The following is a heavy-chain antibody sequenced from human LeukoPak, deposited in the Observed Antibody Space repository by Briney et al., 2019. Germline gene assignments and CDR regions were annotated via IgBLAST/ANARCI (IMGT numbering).Heavy chain of an antibody. Sequence: PSETLSLTCAVYGGSFSGYYWSWIRQPPGKGLEWIGEINHSGSTNYNPSLKSRVTISVDTSKNQFSLKLSSVTAADTAVYYCARGPGYSYGFEYYYYYGMDVWGQGTTVTVSS. CDR1: GGSFSGYY. D-gene: IGHD5-18*01. V-gene: IGHV4-34*01. J-gene: IGHJ6*02. CDR3: ARGPGYSYGFEYYYYYGMDV. CDR2: INHSGST.